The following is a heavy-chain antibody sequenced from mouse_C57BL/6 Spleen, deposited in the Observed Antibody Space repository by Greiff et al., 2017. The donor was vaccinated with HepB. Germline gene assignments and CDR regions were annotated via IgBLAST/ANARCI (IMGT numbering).Heavy chain of an antibody. CDR1: GFTFSDYY. CDR2: INYDGSST. CDR3: ARGDLLYAMDY. J-gene: IGHJ4*01. V-gene: IGHV5-16*01. Sequence: EVQLVESEGGLVQPGSSMKLSCTASGFTFSDYYMAWVRQVPEKGLEWVANINYDGSSTYYLDSLKSRFIIARDNANNILYLQMSSLKSEDTATYYCARGDLLYAMDYWGQGTSVTVSS.